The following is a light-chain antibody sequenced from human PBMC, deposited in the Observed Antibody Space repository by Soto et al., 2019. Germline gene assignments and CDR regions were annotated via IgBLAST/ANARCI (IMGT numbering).Light chain of an antibody. CDR2: DVI. Sequence: QSALTQPRSVSGSPGQSVTISCTGTSSDVGGYNYVSWYQQHPGKAPKLLIYDVIKQPSGVSDRFSGSKSGNTASLTISGLQAEDEADYYCCAYAGSYTFGVFGGGTKLTVL. J-gene: IGLJ2*01. CDR1: SSDVGGYNY. CDR3: CAYAGSYTFGV. V-gene: IGLV2-11*01.